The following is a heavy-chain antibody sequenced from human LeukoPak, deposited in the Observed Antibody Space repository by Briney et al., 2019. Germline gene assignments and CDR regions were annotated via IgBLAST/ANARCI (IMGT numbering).Heavy chain of an antibody. D-gene: IGHD3-22*01. CDR1: GYTFTSYG. Sequence: GASVKVSCKASGYTFTSYGISWVRQAPGQGLEWTGWISAYNENTNYAQKLQGRVTMTTDTSTSTAYMELRSLRSDDTAVYYCARDSRIVVVFDYWGQGTLVTVSS. J-gene: IGHJ4*02. CDR3: ARDSRIVVVFDY. V-gene: IGHV1-18*01. CDR2: ISAYNENT.